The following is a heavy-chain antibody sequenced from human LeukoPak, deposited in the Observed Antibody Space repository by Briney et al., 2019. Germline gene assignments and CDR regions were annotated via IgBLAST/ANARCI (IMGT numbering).Heavy chain of an antibody. D-gene: IGHD2-15*01. CDR2: ISYDGGNK. J-gene: IGHJ4*02. CDR3: AKDLVVVAFISGVDY. V-gene: IGHV3-30*18. Sequence: TGGSLRLSCAASGFTFSSYGMHWVRQAPGKGLEWVAVISYDGGNKYYADSVKGRFTISRDNSKNTLYLQMNSLRAEDTAVYYCAKDLVVVAFISGVDYWGQGTLVTVSS. CDR1: GFTFSSYG.